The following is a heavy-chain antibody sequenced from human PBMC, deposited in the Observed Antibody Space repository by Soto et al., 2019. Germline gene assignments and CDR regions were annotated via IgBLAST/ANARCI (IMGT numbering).Heavy chain of an antibody. CDR2: ISGSGGST. J-gene: IGHJ4*02. V-gene: IGHV3-23*01. CDR3: AKDHREDSSGYYYFDY. CDR1: GFTFSSYA. Sequence: GRSLRLSCAASGFTFSSYAMSWVRQAPGKGLEWVSAISGSGGSTYYADSVKGRFTISRDNSKNTLYLQMNSLRAEDTAVYYCAKDHREDSSGYYYFDYWGQGTLVTVSS. D-gene: IGHD3-22*01.